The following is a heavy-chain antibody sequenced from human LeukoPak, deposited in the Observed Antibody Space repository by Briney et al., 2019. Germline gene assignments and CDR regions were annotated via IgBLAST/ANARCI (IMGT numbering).Heavy chain of an antibody. V-gene: IGHV5-51*01. CDR1: GYSFTSYW. J-gene: IGHJ3*02. CDR2: IYPGDSDT. CDR3: ARQGLSITIFEVVNDAFDI. D-gene: IGHD3-3*01. Sequence: GESLKISCKGSGYSFTSYWIGWVRQMPGKGLEWMGIIYPGDSDTRYSPSFQGQVTISADKSISTAYLQWSSLKASDTAMYYCARQGLSITIFEVVNDAFDIWGQGTMVTVSS.